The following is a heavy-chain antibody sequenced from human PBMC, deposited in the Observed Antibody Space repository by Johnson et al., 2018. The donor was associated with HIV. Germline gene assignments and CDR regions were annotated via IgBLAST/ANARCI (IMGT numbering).Heavy chain of an antibody. CDR3: ARPTNWGGGADAFDI. CDR2: IKSKTDGGTT. V-gene: IGHV3-15*01. J-gene: IGHJ3*02. Sequence: MHLVESGGGVVQPGRSLRLSCAASGFTFSSYAMSWVRQAPGKGLEWVGRIKSKTDGGTTDYAAPVKGRFTISRDNAKNSLYLQMNSLRAEDPAVYYCARPTNWGGGADAFDIWGQGTMVTVSS. CDR1: GFTFSSYA. D-gene: IGHD7-27*01.